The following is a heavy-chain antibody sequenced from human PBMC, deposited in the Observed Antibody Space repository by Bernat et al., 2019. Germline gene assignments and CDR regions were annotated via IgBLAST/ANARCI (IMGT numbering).Heavy chain of an antibody. V-gene: IGHV3-23*01. CDR1: GFTFSSYA. Sequence: EVQLLESGGGLVQPGGSLRLSCAASGFTFSSYAMSRVRQAPGKGLEWVSAISGSGGSTYYADSVKGRFTISRDNSKNTLYLQMNSLRAEDTAVYYCAKDAPFDHGDQTNFDYWGQGTLVTVSS. CDR2: ISGSGGST. D-gene: IGHD4-17*01. CDR3: AKDAPFDHGDQTNFDY. J-gene: IGHJ4*02.